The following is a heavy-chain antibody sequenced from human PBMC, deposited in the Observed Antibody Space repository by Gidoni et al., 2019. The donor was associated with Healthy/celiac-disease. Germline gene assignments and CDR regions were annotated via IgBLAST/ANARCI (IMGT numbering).Heavy chain of an antibody. CDR3: ARGRGSSWDYFDY. J-gene: IGHJ4*02. CDR2: IYYSGST. V-gene: IGHV4-59*01. CDR1: GGSINNYY. D-gene: IGHD6-13*01. Sequence: QVLLQESGPGLVKPSETLSLTCTVPGGSINNYYWSWIRQPPGKGLEWIGYIYYSGSTNYNPSLKSRVTISVDTSKNQFSLKLSSVTAADTAVYYCARGRGSSWDYFDYWGQGTLVTVSS.